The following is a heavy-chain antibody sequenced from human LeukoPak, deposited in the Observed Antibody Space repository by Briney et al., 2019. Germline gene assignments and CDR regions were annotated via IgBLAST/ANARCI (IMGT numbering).Heavy chain of an antibody. CDR1: GGTFSSYA. CDR3: ARDVSSWFDP. Sequence: SVKVSCRASGGTFSSYAISWVRQAPGQGLEWMGGIIPIFGTANYAQKFQGRVTITTDESTSTAYMELSSLRSEDTAVYYCARDVSSWFDPWGQGTLVTVSS. D-gene: IGHD6-6*01. V-gene: IGHV1-69*05. CDR2: IIPIFGTA. J-gene: IGHJ5*02.